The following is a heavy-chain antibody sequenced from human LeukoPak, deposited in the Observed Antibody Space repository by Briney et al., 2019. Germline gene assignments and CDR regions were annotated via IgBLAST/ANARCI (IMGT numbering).Heavy chain of an antibody. CDR3: ATKTYSPTYDAFDI. D-gene: IGHD2-15*01. V-gene: IGHV3-23*01. CDR2: ISGSGGST. Sequence: PGGSLRLSCAASGFTFSSYGMSWVRQAPGKGLEWVSAISGSGGSTYYADSVKGRFTISRDDAKNSLYLQMNSLRAEDTAVYYCATKTYSPTYDAFDIWGQGTMVTVSS. CDR1: GFTFSSYG. J-gene: IGHJ3*02.